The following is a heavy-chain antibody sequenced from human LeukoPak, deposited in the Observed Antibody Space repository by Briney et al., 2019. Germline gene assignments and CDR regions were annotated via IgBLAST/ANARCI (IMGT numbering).Heavy chain of an antibody. J-gene: IGHJ4*02. Sequence: PSETLSLTCTVSGGSISSSSYYWGWIRQPPGKGLEWIGSIYYSGSTYYNPSLKSRVTISVDTSKNQFSLKLSSVTAADTAVYYCARDEYYDSSGYSYWGQGTLVTVSS. D-gene: IGHD3-22*01. CDR2: IYYSGST. CDR1: GGSISSSSYY. CDR3: ARDEYYDSSGYSY. V-gene: IGHV4-39*07.